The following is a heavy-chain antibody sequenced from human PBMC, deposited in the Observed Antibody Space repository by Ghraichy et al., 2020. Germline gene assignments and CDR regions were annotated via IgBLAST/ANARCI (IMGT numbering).Heavy chain of an antibody. CDR1: GGSFSSGSYY. D-gene: IGHD6-13*01. J-gene: IGHJ4*02. Sequence: SETLSLTCTVYGGSFSSGSYYWGWIRQPPGKGLEWIGSIYYSGSTNYNPSLNSRVTMSVDTSKNQFSLKLTSVTAADTAMCYRARRPVYSSTWRDGPELYFRFWGQGSLVPVPS. CDR3: ARRPVYSSTWRDGPELYFRF. CDR2: IYYSGST. V-gene: IGHV4-39*01.